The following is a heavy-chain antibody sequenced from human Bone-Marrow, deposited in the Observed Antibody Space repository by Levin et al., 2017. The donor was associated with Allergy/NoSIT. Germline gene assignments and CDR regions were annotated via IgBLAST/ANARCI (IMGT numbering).Heavy chain of an antibody. Sequence: SQTLSLTCTVSGVSVSDSYWSWIRQAPGKGLEWIGYISYTGSTHFNPSLKSPGFISVDKSKNQLSLNLRFVTAADTAMYFCARDLIPVDFAFDVWGPGTMLTVSS. V-gene: IGHV4-59*02. J-gene: IGHJ3*01. CDR1: GVSVSDSY. CDR2: ISYTGST. CDR3: ARDLIPVDFAFDV.